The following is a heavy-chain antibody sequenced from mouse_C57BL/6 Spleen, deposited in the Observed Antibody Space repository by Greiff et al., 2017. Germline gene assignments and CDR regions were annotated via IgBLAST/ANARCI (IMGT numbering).Heavy chain of an antibody. Sequence: GGGLVQPKGSLKLSCAASGFSFNTYAMNWVRQAPGKGLEWVARIRSKSNNYATYYADSVKDRFTISRDDSESMLYLQMNNLKTEDTAMYYCVRLTGTPLYAMDYWGQGTSVTVSS. CDR3: VRLTGTPLYAMDY. D-gene: IGHD4-1*01. CDR1: GFSFNTYA. V-gene: IGHV10-1*01. J-gene: IGHJ4*01. CDR2: IRSKSNNYAT.